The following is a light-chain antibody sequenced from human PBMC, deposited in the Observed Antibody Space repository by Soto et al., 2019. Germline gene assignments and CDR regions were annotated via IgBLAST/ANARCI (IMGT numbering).Light chain of an antibody. CDR3: QQYGSSPWT. J-gene: IGKJ1*01. CDR2: GAS. CDR1: QSVSSSY. V-gene: IGKV3-20*01. Sequence: EIVLRQSPGTLSLSPGERATLSCRASQSVSSSYLAWYQQKPGQAPRPLIYGASSRAIGIPDRFSGSGSGTDFTLTISRLEPEDFAVYYCQQYGSSPWTFGQGTKV.